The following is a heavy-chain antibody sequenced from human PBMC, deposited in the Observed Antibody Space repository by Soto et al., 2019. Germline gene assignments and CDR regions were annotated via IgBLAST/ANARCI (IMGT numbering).Heavy chain of an antibody. J-gene: IGHJ3*02. CDR2: FDPEDGET. CDR3: ATANKLTYYYDSSGYGPGAFDI. Sequence: VKVSCKVSGYSLTELSMHWVRQAPGKGREWMGGFDPEDGETIYAQKFQGRVTMTEDTSTDTAYMELSSLRSEDTAVYYWATANKLTYYYDSSGYGPGAFDIWGQGTMVTVSS. V-gene: IGHV1-24*01. CDR1: GYSLTELS. D-gene: IGHD3-22*01.